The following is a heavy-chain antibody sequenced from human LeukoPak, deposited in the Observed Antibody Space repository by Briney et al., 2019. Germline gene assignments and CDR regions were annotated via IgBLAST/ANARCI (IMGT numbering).Heavy chain of an antibody. V-gene: IGHV4-39*07. Sequence: PSETLSLTCSVSGGSISSSSYYWGWIRQPPGKGLEWIGSIYYSGSTYYNPSLKSRVTISVDTSKNQFSLKLSSVTAADTAVYYCAGDEFYQGYWGQGTLVTVSS. CDR2: IYYSGST. D-gene: IGHD3-16*02. J-gene: IGHJ4*02. CDR3: AGDEFYQGY. CDR1: GGSISSSSYY.